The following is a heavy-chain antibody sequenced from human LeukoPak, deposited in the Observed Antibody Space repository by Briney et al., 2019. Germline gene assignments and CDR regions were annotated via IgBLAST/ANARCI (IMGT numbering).Heavy chain of an antibody. J-gene: IGHJ4*02. CDR1: GFTFSTYA. CDR3: AKDISGDNGGFDH. Sequence: GSLRLSCAASGFTFSTYAMSWVRQAPGEGLEWVSVISGSAGSTYYADSVKGRFTISRDNSKNTLYLQMNSLRAEDTAVYYCAKDISGDNGGFDHWGQGARVTVS. V-gene: IGHV3-23*01. CDR2: ISGSAGST. D-gene: IGHD4-17*01.